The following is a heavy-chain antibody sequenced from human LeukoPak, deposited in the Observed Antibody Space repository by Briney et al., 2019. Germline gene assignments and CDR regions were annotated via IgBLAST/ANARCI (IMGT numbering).Heavy chain of an antibody. CDR1: GFTFSDSA. D-gene: IGHD2-21*02. V-gene: IGHV3-73*01. Sequence: GGSLRLSCAASGFTFSDSAMHWVCQASGKGLEWVGRIRSKANSYATAYAASVKGRFTISRDDSKNTAYLQMNSLKIGDTAVYYCIRPYCGGDCEGYWGQGTLVTVSS. J-gene: IGHJ4*02. CDR2: IRSKANSYAT. CDR3: IRPYCGGDCEGY.